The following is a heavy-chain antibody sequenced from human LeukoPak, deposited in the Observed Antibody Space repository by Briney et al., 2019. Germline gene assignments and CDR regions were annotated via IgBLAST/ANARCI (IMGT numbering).Heavy chain of an antibody. CDR2: IRYDGSNK. J-gene: IGHJ3*02. V-gene: IGHV3-30*02. Sequence: VGSLRLSCAASGFTFSSYGMHWVRQAPGKGLEWVAFIRYDGSNKYYADSVKGRFTISRDNSKNTLYLQMNSLRAEDTAVYYCAKVGATFRDAFDIWGQGTMVTVSS. D-gene: IGHD1-26*01. CDR3: AKVGATFRDAFDI. CDR1: GFTFSSYG.